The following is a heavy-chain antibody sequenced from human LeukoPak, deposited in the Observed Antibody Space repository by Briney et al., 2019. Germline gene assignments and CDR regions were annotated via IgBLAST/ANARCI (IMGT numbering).Heavy chain of an antibody. CDR3: ARVKRGSDAFDV. Sequence: TPSETLSLTCVVSGGSINSGINSWSWLRQSPEKGLEWIGYLYFNGKTNYKPSLQSRLSISLDRSKNQFSLKLTSVTAADSAVYYCARVKRGSDAFDVWGQGAVVIVSS. CDR1: GGSINSGINS. V-gene: IGHV4-30-2*06. J-gene: IGHJ3*01. CDR2: LYFNGKT.